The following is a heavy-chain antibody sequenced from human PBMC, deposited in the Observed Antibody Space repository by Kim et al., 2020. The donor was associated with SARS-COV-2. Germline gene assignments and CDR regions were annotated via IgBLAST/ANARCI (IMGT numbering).Heavy chain of an antibody. Sequence: SETLSLTCTVSGGSISSDYWSWIRQPPGKGLEWIGYIYYSGSTNYNPSLKSRVTISVDTSKNQFSLKLSSGTAADTAVYYCARHPAYSDYVWGGYRGAGADYWGQGTLVTVSS. CDR1: GGSISSDY. CDR2: IYYSGST. CDR3: ARHPAYSDYVWGGYRGAGADY. V-gene: IGHV4-59*08. J-gene: IGHJ4*02. D-gene: IGHD3-16*02.